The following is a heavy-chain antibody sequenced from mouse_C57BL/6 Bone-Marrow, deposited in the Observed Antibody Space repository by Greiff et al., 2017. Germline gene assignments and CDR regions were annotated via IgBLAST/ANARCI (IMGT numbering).Heavy chain of an antibody. D-gene: IGHD1-1*01. V-gene: IGHV1-53*01. CDR1: GYTFTSYW. Sequence: QVQLQQPGTELVKPGASVKLSCKASGYTFTSYWMHWVKQRPGQGLEWIGNINPSNGGTNYNEKFKSKATLTVDKSSSTAYMQLSSLTSEDSAVYYCARESITTADWYFDVGGTGTTVTVSS. J-gene: IGHJ1*03. CDR3: ARESITTADWYFDV. CDR2: INPSNGGT.